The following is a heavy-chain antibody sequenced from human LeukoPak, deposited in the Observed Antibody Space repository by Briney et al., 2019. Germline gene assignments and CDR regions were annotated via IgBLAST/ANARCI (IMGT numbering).Heavy chain of an antibody. CDR3: ARDPRLVRGVINDFDY. V-gene: IGHV4-59*12. J-gene: IGHJ4*02. Sequence: SETLSLTCTVSGGSISSYYWSWIRQPPGKGLEWIGYIYYSGSTNYNPSLKSRVTISVDKSKNQFSLKLSSVTAADTAVYYCARDPRLVRGVINDFDYWGQGTLVTVSS. CDR1: GGSISSYY. CDR2: IYYSGST. D-gene: IGHD3-10*01.